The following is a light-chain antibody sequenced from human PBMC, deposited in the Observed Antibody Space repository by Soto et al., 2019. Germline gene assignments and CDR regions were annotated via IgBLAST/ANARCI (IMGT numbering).Light chain of an antibody. J-gene: IGLJ1*01. V-gene: IGLV2-14*01. CDR2: DVS. CDR3: SSYTSSSTEV. CDR1: SSDVGGYNY. Sequence: SALTQPASVSGSPGQSITISCTGTSSDVGGYNYVSWYQQHPGKAPKLMIYDVSNRPSGVSNRFSGSKSGNTASLTISGLQAEEEAAYYCSSYTSSSTEVFGTGTKVTVL.